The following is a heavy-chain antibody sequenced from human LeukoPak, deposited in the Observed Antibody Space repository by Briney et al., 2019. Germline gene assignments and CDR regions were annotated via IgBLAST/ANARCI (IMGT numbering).Heavy chain of an antibody. Sequence: SETLSLTCTVSGGSISSYYWSWIRQPPGKGLEWIGYIYYSGSTNYNPSLKSRVTISVDTSKNQFSLKLSSVTAADTAVYCCARIGSGSGWYGGGYYFDYWGQGTLVTVSS. D-gene: IGHD6-19*01. V-gene: IGHV4-59*01. CDR2: IYYSGST. CDR3: ARIGSGSGWYGGGYYFDY. J-gene: IGHJ4*02. CDR1: GGSISSYY.